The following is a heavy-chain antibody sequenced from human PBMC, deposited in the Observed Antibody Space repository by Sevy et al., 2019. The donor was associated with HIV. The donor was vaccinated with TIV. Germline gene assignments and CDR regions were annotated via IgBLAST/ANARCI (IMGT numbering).Heavy chain of an antibody. CDR1: GFTFTNYG. Sequence: GGSLRLSCAASGFTFTNYGMHWVRQAPGKGLEWVSGISNSGANTHYADAVRGGFTVSRDNSKNTVYLQWNSLRAEDTAIYYCAKEWTLLSDWYGEFDYWGQGTLVTVSS. J-gene: IGHJ4*02. CDR3: AKEWTLLSDWYGEFDY. CDR2: ISNSGANT. V-gene: IGHV3-23*01. D-gene: IGHD6-19*01.